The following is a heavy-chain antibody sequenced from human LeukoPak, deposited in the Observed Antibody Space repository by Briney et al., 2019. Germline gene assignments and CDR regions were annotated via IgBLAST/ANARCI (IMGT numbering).Heavy chain of an antibody. J-gene: IGHJ3*01. CDR2: IHYSGST. CDR3: AGGGWSFDAFDF. CDR1: GGSISNYY. Sequence: PSETLSLTCTVSGGSISNYYWSWIRQPPGKGLEWIGYIHYSGSTNYSPSPKSRVTISVDTSKNRFSLRLTSLTAADTAVYFCAGGGWSFDAFDFWGQGTTVTVSS. D-gene: IGHD6-19*01. V-gene: IGHV4-59*08.